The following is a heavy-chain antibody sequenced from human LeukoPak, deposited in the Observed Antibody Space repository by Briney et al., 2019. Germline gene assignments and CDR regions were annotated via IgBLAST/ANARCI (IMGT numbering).Heavy chain of an antibody. CDR2: IYSGGST. V-gene: IGHV3-66*01. Sequence: GGSLRLSCAASGFTVSSNYMSWVRQAPGKGLEWVSVIYSGGSTYYADSVKGRFTISRDNSKNTLYLQMNSLRAEDTAVYYCEVNYYYYYGMDVWGQGTTVTVSS. CDR1: GFTVSSNY. J-gene: IGHJ6*02. D-gene: IGHD4-11*01. CDR3: EVNYYYYYGMDV.